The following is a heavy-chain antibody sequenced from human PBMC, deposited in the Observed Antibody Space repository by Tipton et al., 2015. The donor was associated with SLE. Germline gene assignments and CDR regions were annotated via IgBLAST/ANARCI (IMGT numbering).Heavy chain of an antibody. Sequence: TLSLTCTVSGGSISSTYYWGWIRQPPGKGLEWIGSIYYSGSTYYNPSLKSRVTISVDTSKNQFSLKLSSVTAADTAVYYCARLRRDGYNFDAFEIWGQGTMVTVAS. CDR1: GGSISSTYY. V-gene: IGHV4-39*07. CDR2: IYYSGST. CDR3: ARLRRDGYNFDAFEI. D-gene: IGHD5-24*01. J-gene: IGHJ3*02.